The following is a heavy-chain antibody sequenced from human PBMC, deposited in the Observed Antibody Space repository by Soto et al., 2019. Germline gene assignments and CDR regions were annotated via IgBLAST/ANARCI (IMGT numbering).Heavy chain of an antibody. J-gene: IGHJ4*02. CDR1: GYPFTSFG. Sequence: QVQLVQSGAEVKQPGASVKVSCKASGYPFTSFGISWVRQAPGQGLEWMGWIRPYNGDTNSAQNLQGRVTMTTDTSPRTAYMELGSLRSDDTAVYYCARKGVTSSWYGGGHDYWAQGTLVTVSS. V-gene: IGHV1-18*04. D-gene: IGHD6-13*01. CDR3: ARKGVTSSWYGGGHDY. CDR2: IRPYNGDT.